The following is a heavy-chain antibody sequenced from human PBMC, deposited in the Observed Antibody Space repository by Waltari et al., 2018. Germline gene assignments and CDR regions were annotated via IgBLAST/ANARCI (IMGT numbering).Heavy chain of an antibody. CDR1: GYTFTSYG. CDR2: INPYNGNT. CDR3: ARDPFAPFY. Sequence: QVQLVQSGAEVKKPGASVKVSCKASGYTFTSYGISWVRQAPGQGLEWRGWINPYNGNTKYIERLQGRVTLTTDTSTNTAYMELRSLRSDDTAMYYCARDPFAPFYWGQGTLVTVSS. V-gene: IGHV1-18*01. D-gene: IGHD3-10*01. J-gene: IGHJ4*02.